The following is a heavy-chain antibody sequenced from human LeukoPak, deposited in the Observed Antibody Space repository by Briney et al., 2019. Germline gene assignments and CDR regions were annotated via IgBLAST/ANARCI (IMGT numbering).Heavy chain of an antibody. V-gene: IGHV3-7*01. J-gene: IGHJ4*02. CDR1: GFTFSSYW. Sequence: GGSLRLSRAASGFTFSSYWMSWVRQAPGEGLEWVANIKQDGSEKYYVDSVKGRFTISRDNAKNSLYLQMNSLRAEDTAVYYCARDLSRIHLWSNPYFDYWGQGTLVTVSS. CDR2: IKQDGSEK. D-gene: IGHD5-18*01. CDR3: ARDLSRIHLWSNPYFDY.